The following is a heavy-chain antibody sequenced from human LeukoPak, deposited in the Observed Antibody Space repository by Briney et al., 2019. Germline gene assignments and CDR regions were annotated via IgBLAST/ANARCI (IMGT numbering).Heavy chain of an antibody. CDR2: INWKGGSK. CDR3: ARDRDSSGYCHDY. Sequence: PGGSLRLSCAASGFTLAVYGMSWVRQAPEKGLEWVSGINWKGGSKGYADSVTGLFTISRDNAKNSLYLQMNSLRAEDTALYYCARDRDSSGYCHDYWGQGTLVTVSS. D-gene: IGHD3-22*01. CDR1: GFTLAVYG. V-gene: IGHV3-20*04. J-gene: IGHJ4*02.